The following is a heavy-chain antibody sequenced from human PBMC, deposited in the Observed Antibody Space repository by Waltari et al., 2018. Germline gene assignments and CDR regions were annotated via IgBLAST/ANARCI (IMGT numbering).Heavy chain of an antibody. Sequence: QVQLQESGPGLVMPSETLSLTCTVSGASISSYSWSWIRQAPGKVLEWIGNVYYTGRNNSNPPLKSRASISVDTSKNEFSLRLSSVTAADTAVYYCARSYFDVWSGRYYYYMDVWGKGTTVTISS. CDR3: ARSYFDVWSGRYYYYMDV. D-gene: IGHD3-3*01. CDR1: GASISSYS. CDR2: VYYTGRN. V-gene: IGHV4-59*01. J-gene: IGHJ6*03.